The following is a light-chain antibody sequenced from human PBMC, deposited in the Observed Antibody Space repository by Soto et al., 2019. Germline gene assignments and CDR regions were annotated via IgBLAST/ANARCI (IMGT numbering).Light chain of an antibody. CDR1: QSVSSN. CDR2: GAS. J-gene: IGKJ1*01. V-gene: IGKV3-15*01. CDR3: QQYDTWPPGT. Sequence: EIVMTQSPATLSVSPGERASLSCRASQSVSSNLAWYQQKPGQAPRLLIYGASTRATGIPARFSGSGSGTEFTLTISSLQSGDVAVYYCQQYDTWPPGTFGQGIKVEIK.